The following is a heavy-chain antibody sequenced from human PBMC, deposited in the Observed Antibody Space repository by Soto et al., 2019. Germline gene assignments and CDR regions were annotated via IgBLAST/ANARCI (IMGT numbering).Heavy chain of an antibody. J-gene: IGHJ6*02. D-gene: IGHD3-22*01. Sequence: QLQLVQAGAEVKKPGASVKVSCKASGYTFTSFGISWVRQAPGQGLEWMGWISAYNGNTNYAQKLQGRVTMTTDTSTSTTYMELRSLRSDDTAVYYCARLTASSVVTSDYRYYGMDVWGQGTTVTVSS. CDR3: ARLTASSVVTSDYRYYGMDV. CDR2: ISAYNGNT. V-gene: IGHV1-18*01. CDR1: GYTFTSFG.